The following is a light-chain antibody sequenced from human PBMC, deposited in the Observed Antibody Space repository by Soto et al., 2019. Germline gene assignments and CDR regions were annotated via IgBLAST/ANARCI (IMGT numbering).Light chain of an antibody. V-gene: IGLV2-11*01. CDR2: DVS. CDR1: SSNVGAYNY. Sequence: QSALTQPRSVSGSPGQSVTISCTGTSSNVGAYNYVSWYQQYPGKGPRLMIYDVSKWPSGVPDRFSGSKSGNTASLTISGLQSEDEADYYCCSYAGNSLWVFGGGTKLTVL. CDR3: CSYAGNSLWV. J-gene: IGLJ3*02.